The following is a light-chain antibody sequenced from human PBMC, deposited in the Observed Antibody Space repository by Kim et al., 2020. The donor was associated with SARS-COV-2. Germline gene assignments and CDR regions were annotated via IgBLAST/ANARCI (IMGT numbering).Light chain of an antibody. V-gene: IGLV4-69*01. CDR1: SGHSSYA. J-gene: IGLJ3*02. CDR2: LNSDGSH. Sequence: QLALTQSPSASASLGASVKLTCTLSSGHSSYAIAWHQQQPEKGPRYLMNLNSDGSHSKGDEIPDRFSGSSSGAERYLTISSLQSEDEADYYCQTWDTGIRVFGGGTQLTVL. CDR3: QTWDTGIRV.